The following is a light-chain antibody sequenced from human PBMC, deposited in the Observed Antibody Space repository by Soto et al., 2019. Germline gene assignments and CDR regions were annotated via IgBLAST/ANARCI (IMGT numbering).Light chain of an antibody. J-gene: IGKJ1*01. V-gene: IGKV3-15*01. CDR1: QSVSSN. CDR2: GAS. Sequence: EIMMTPSPTTLSVSPGEKNTLSCRASQSVSSNLAWYQQKPGQAPRLLIYGASTRATGIPARFSGSGSGTEFTLTISSLQSEDFAVYYCQQYNNWPWTFGQGTKVDIK. CDR3: QQYNNWPWT.